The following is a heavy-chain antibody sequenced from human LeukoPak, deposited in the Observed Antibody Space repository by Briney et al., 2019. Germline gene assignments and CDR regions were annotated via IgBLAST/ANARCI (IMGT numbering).Heavy chain of an antibody. Sequence: GGSLRLSCAASGFTFSSYGMHWVRQAPGKGLEWVAFIRYDGSNKYYADSVKGRFTISRDNSKNTLYLQMNSLRAEDTAVYYCAKDKVIPNIVVVPAAPDYWGQGTLVTVSS. J-gene: IGHJ4*02. CDR2: IRYDGSNK. V-gene: IGHV3-30*02. D-gene: IGHD2-2*01. CDR1: GFTFSSYG. CDR3: AKDKVIPNIVVVPAAPDY.